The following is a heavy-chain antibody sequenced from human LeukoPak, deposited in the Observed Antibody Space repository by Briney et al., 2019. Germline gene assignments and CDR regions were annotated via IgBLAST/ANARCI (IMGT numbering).Heavy chain of an antibody. Sequence: LGGSLRLSCVASGFTLSSYWMHWVRQAPGKGLVWVSRFNSDGRSTSHADSVKGRFTISRDNARNTLYLQMNSLRAEDTAVYYCARGGSGIAAAGDNWFDPWGQGTLVTVSS. CDR3: ARGGSGIAAAGDNWFDP. CDR2: FNSDGRST. D-gene: IGHD6-13*01. J-gene: IGHJ5*02. CDR1: GFTLSSYW. V-gene: IGHV3-74*01.